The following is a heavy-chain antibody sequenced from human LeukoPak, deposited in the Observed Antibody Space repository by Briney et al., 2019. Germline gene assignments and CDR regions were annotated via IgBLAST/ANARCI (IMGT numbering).Heavy chain of an antibody. CDR1: GLSFKDYG. D-gene: IGHD1-26*01. CDR2: INWNGGGT. Sequence: GGSLRLSCAATGLSFKDYGMHWVRQPPGKGLEWVSAINWNGGGTDYADSVKGRFTISRDNAKNSLYLQLSSLRPEDTALYYCAKHLTATNTYIFFGLDVWGQGTSVTVSS. CDR3: AKHLTATNTYIFFGLDV. V-gene: IGHV3-9*01. J-gene: IGHJ6*02.